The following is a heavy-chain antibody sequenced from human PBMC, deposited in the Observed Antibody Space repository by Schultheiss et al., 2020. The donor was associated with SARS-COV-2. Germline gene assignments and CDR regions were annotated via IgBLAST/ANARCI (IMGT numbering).Heavy chain of an antibody. J-gene: IGHJ5*02. CDR2: VYYSGST. V-gene: IGHV4-61*01. CDR3: ARGIGSSSWYQDDYFDP. CDR1: GSSVSSGSYY. D-gene: IGHD6-13*01. Sequence: SETLSLTCTVSGSSVSSGSYYWSWIRQSPGKGLEWIGYVYYSGSTNYNPSLKSRVTISVHTSKNQFSLKLNSVTAADTAVYYCARGIGSSSWYQDDYFDPWGQGTLVTVSS.